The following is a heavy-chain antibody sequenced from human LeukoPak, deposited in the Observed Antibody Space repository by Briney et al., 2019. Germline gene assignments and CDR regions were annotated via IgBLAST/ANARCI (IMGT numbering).Heavy chain of an antibody. CDR1: GFTFSTSW. J-gene: IGHJ4*02. CDR3: ARGDHYGDYFDY. D-gene: IGHD4-17*01. V-gene: IGHV3-7*03. CDR2: IRKDASQI. Sequence: QPGGSLRLSCAASGFTFSTSWMSWVRQAPGKGLEWVANIRKDASQIYYVDSVRGRFTISRDNAKNSLYLQMNSLRAEDTAVYYCARGDHYGDYFDYWGQGTLVTVSS.